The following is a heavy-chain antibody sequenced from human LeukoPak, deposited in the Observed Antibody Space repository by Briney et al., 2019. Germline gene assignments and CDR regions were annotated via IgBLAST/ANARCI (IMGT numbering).Heavy chain of an antibody. J-gene: IGHJ4*02. Sequence: SETLPLTCAVYGGSFSGYYWSWIRQPPGKGLEWIGEINHSGSTNYNPSLKSRVTISVDTSKNQFSLKLSSVTAADTAVYYCARGYLSCDYWGQGTLVTVSS. CDR1: GGSFSGYY. CDR2: INHSGST. V-gene: IGHV4-34*01. CDR3: ARGYLSCDY.